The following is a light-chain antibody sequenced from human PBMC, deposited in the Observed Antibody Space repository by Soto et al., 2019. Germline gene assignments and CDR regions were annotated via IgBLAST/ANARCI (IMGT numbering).Light chain of an antibody. CDR1: QTIRSNY. J-gene: IGKJ1*01. Sequence: ETVLTQSPGTLSLSPGERATLSCRASQTIRSNYLAWYRQTPGQAPRLLIYGASNRATGIADRLGGSGSGTDFTPIISRLEPEDFVLYYCQQYGSSPWSFRQGTKVEIK. CDR3: QQYGSSPWS. CDR2: GAS. V-gene: IGKV3-20*01.